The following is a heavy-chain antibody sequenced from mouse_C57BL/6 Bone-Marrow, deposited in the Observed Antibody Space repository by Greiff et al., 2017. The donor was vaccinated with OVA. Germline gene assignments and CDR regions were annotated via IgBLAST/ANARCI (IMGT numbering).Heavy chain of an antibody. CDR1: GFTFSSYG. CDR3: ARSHYYGSSDY. D-gene: IGHD1-1*01. Sequence: EVKLVESGGDLVKPGGSLKLSCAASGFTFSSYGMSWVRQTPDKRLEWVATISSGGSYTYYPDSVKGRFTIPRDNAKNTLYLQMSSLKSEDTAMYYCARSHYYGSSDYWGQGTTLTVSS. J-gene: IGHJ2*01. V-gene: IGHV5-6*01. CDR2: ISSGGSYT.